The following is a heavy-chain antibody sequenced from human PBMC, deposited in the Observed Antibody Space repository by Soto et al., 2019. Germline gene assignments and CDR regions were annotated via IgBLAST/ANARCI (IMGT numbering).Heavy chain of an antibody. CDR2: ISYDGSNK. CDR1: GFTFSSYG. V-gene: IGHV3-30*18. Sequence: GGSLRLSCAASGFTFSSYGMHWVRQAPGKGLEWVAVISYDGSNKYYADSVKGRFTISRDNSKNTLYLQMNSLRAEDTAVYYCAKDRYCTNCVCPAPLFQHWGQGT. CDR3: AKDRYCTNCVCPAPLFQH. J-gene: IGHJ1*01. D-gene: IGHD2-8*01.